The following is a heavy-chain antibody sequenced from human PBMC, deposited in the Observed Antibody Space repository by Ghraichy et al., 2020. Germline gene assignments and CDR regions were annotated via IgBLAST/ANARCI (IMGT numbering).Heavy chain of an antibody. V-gene: IGHV4-34*01. Sequence: SQTLSLTCAVYGGSFSGYYWSWIRQPPGKGLEWIGEINHSGSTNYNPSLKSRVTISVDTSKNQFSLKLSSVTAADTAVYYCARGRIHMPTAVYYYGMDVWGQGTTVTVSS. CDR1: GGSFSGYY. CDR2: INHSGST. CDR3: ARGRIHMPTAVYYYGMDV. J-gene: IGHJ6*02. D-gene: IGHD5-18*01.